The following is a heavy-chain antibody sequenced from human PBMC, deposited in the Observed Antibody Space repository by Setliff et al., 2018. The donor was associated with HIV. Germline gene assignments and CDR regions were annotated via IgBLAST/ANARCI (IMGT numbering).Heavy chain of an antibody. CDR2: IYHTATT. D-gene: IGHD3-22*01. J-gene: IGHJ4*02. CDR1: GYSISSGYY. CDR3: ARDYDRNYFDY. Sequence: KTSETLSLTCAVSGYSISSGYYWGWIRQPPGKGLEWIGSIYHTATTYYNPSLKSRLTISVDTSKNQFSLKLSSMTAADTAVYYCARDYDRNYFDYWGQGTLVTVSS. V-gene: IGHV4-38-2*02.